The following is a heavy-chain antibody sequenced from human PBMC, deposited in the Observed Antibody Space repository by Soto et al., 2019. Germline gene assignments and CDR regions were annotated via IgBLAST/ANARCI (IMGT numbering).Heavy chain of an antibody. Sequence: GGSLRLSCAASGFTVDDYAMHWVRQAPGKGLEWVSGISWNSETIDYAGSVKGRFTISRDNAKSSLFLQMNSLRPDDTALYYCAKDMKWGGMTTIHYFDSWGQGTLVTVPQ. V-gene: IGHV3-9*01. J-gene: IGHJ4*02. CDR2: ISWNSETI. CDR1: GFTVDDYA. CDR3: AKDMKWGGMTTIHYFDS. D-gene: IGHD4-17*01.